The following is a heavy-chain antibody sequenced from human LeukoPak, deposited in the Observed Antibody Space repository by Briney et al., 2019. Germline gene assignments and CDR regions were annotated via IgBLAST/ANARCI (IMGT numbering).Heavy chain of an antibody. D-gene: IGHD3-10*01. J-gene: IGHJ5*02. CDR1: GFTFSSYG. V-gene: IGHV3-30*02. Sequence: GGSLRLSCAASGFTFSSYGXHWVXQAXGXXXXXXXXXXYDGSKKYYADSVKGRFTISRDNSKNTLYLQMNSLRAEDTAVYSCAKDHDYYGSGSRNWFDPWGQGTLVTVSS. CDR3: AKDHDYYGSGSRNWFDP. CDR2: XXYDGSKK.